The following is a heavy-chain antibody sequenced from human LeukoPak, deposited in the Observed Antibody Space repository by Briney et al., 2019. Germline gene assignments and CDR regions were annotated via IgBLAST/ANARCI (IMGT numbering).Heavy chain of an antibody. J-gene: IGHJ3*02. D-gene: IGHD3-16*01. CDR2: IYHSGST. CDR1: GYSISSGYY. CDR3: ARDRSYDYVWGSYDAFDI. Sequence: SETLSLTCTVSGYSISSGYYWGWIRQPPGKGPEWIGSIYHSGSTYYNPSLKSRVTISVATSKNQFSLKLSSVTAADTAVYYCARDRSYDYVWGSYDAFDIWGQGTMVTVSS. V-gene: IGHV4-38-2*02.